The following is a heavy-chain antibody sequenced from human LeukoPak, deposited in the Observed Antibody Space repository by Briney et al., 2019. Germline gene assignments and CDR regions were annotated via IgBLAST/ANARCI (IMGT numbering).Heavy chain of an antibody. V-gene: IGHV7-4-1*02. D-gene: IGHD5-18*01. Sequence: ASVKVSCKASGYTFTSYAMNWVRQAPGQGLEWMGWINTNTGNPTYAQGFTGRFVFSLDTSVSTAYLQISSLKAEDTAVYYCARGGIQQDHDAFDIWGQGTMVTVSS. CDR3: ARGGIQQDHDAFDI. J-gene: IGHJ3*02. CDR1: GYTFTSYA. CDR2: INTNTGNP.